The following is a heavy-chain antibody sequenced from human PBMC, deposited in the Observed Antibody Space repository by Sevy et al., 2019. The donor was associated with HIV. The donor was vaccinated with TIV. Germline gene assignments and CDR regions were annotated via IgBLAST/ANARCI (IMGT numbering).Heavy chain of an antibody. D-gene: IGHD3-10*01. Sequence: ASVKVSCKASGYTFDSYGISWVRQAPGQGLEWMGWIGDYNSNIKYAQNIQDRVTMTTDASTSTAYMELRSLRSDDTAVYFCARISTVRGKFNWFDSWGQGTLVTVSS. CDR1: GYTFDSYG. J-gene: IGHJ5*01. V-gene: IGHV1-18*01. CDR3: ARISTVRGKFNWFDS. CDR2: IGDYNSNI.